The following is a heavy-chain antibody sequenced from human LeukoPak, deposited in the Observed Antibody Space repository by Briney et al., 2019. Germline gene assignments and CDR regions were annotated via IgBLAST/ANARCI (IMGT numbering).Heavy chain of an antibody. CDR2: ISSSSTI. CDR3: ARDYGRYAAEYFQH. D-gene: IGHD4-17*01. V-gene: IGHV3-48*01. Sequence: GGSLRLSCAASGFTFSSYSMSWVRQAPGKGLEWVSYISSSSTIYYADSVKGRFTISRDNAKNSLYLQMNSLRAEDTAVYYCARDYGRYAAEYFQHWGQGTLVTVSS. CDR1: GFTFSSYS. J-gene: IGHJ1*01.